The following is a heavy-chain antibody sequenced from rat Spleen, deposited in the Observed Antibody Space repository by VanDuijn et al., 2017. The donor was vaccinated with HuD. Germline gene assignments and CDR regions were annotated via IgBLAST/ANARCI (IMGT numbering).Heavy chain of an antibody. Sequence: EVQLVESGGGLVQPGRSLKLSCAASGLSFSNYYMAWVRQAPTKGLEWVAYISTAGGNTYYRDSVKGRFTISRDNGKNNLYLEMDSLRSEDMATYYCVRQGYLRDWYFDFWGPGTMVTVSS. J-gene: IGHJ1*01. V-gene: IGHV5-25*01. CDR1: GLSFSNYY. CDR2: ISTAGGNT. D-gene: IGHD2-5*01. CDR3: VRQGYLRDWYFDF.